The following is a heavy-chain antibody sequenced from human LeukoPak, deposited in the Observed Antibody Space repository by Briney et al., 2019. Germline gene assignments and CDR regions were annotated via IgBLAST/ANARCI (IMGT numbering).Heavy chain of an antibody. CDR2: INPNSGGT. CDR3: ARDYYDSSGYYLD. Sequence: ASVKVSCKASGYTFTGYYMHWVRQAPGQGLEWMGWINPNSGGTNYAQKFQGRVTMTRDTSISTAYMELSRLRPDDTAVYYCARDYYDSSGYYLDWGQGTLVTVSS. V-gene: IGHV1-2*02. J-gene: IGHJ4*02. CDR1: GYTFTGYY. D-gene: IGHD3-22*01.